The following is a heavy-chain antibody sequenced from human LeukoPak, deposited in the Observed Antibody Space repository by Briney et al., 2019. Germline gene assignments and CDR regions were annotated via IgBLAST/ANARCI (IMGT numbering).Heavy chain of an antibody. CDR1: GFTVSTNY. D-gene: IGHD3-16*01. CDR2: IYRDGDT. V-gene: IGHV3-53*01. CDR3: ARDVFDRGLQWYFDL. Sequence: PGGSLRLSSAASGFTVSTNYMSWVRQAPGKGLEWVSVIYRDGDTYYADSVKGRFTISRDSSKNILYLQMNSLRAEDTAVYYCARDVFDRGLQWYFDLWGRGTVITVSS. J-gene: IGHJ2*01.